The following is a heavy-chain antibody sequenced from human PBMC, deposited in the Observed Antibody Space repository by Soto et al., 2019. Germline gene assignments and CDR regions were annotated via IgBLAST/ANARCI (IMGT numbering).Heavy chain of an antibody. J-gene: IGHJ6*02. Sequence: EVQLVESGGGLVKPGGSLRLSCVASGFTFSGYSINWVRQAPGKGLEWVSYISGPSIYIYYADSVKGRFTISRDNDNSAVYLQMNSLRAEDTAVYYCARGFRNGFNVWGQGTTVSVSS. CDR3: ARGFRNGFNV. CDR2: ISGPSIYI. V-gene: IGHV3-21*01. D-gene: IGHD2-8*01. CDR1: GFTFSGYS.